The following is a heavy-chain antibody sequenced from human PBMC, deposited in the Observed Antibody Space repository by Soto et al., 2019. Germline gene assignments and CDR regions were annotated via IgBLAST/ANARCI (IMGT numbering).Heavy chain of an antibody. Sequence: EVQLLESGGGLVQPGGSLRLSCAASGFTFSNYAMSWDRQAPGKGLEWVSSISGSGGSTYYADSVKGRFTISRDNSMNTLYLQMNSLRAEDTAVYYCAEDFKGSMIVNAFDIWGQGTMVTVSS. D-gene: IGHD3-22*01. CDR3: AEDFKGSMIVNAFDI. CDR1: GFTFSNYA. J-gene: IGHJ3*02. CDR2: ISGSGGST. V-gene: IGHV3-23*01.